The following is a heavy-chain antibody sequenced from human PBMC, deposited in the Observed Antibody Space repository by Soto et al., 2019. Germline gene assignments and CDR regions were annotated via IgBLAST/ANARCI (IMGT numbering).Heavy chain of an antibody. D-gene: IGHD3-10*01. CDR3: ATSYGNASYTY. J-gene: IGHJ4*02. CDR1: DDSVTSHY. CDR2: MHYTGFS. Sequence: SETVSLTGSLSDDSVTSHYLTWIRQSTKKGMEWIGYMHYTGFSHYNHSLKRRLNISVDRSKHQFTVQQNSVTVGDTAVYYCATSYGNASYTYWGQGTQVTVSS. V-gene: IGHV4-59*02.